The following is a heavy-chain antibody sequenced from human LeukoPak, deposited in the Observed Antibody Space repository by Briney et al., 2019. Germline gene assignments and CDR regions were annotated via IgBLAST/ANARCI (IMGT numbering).Heavy chain of an antibody. Sequence: ASVKVSCKASGYTFTSYDTNWVRQATGQGLEWMGWMNPNSGNTGYAQKFQGRVTMTRNTSISTAYMELSSLRSEDTAVYYCAGIAVATRSDAFDIWGQGTMVTVSS. CDR3: AGIAVATRSDAFDI. CDR2: MNPNSGNT. CDR1: GYTFTSYD. J-gene: IGHJ3*02. D-gene: IGHD6-19*01. V-gene: IGHV1-8*01.